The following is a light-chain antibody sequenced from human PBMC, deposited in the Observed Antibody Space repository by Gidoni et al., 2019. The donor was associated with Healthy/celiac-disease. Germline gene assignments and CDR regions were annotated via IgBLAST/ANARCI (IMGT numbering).Light chain of an antibody. J-gene: IGLJ2*01. V-gene: IGLV2-14*01. CDR3: SSYTSSSTVV. Sequence: QSALTQPASVSGAPGQSITISCTGTSSDVGGYNYVSWYQQTPGKAPKLMIYAVSNRPSGFSNRFSGSKSGNTASLTISGLQAEDESDYYCSSYTSSSTVVFGGGTKLTVL. CDR1: SSDVGGYNY. CDR2: AVS.